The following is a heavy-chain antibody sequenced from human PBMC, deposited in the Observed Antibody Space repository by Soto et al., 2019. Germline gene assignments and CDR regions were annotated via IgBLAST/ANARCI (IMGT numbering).Heavy chain of an antibody. Sequence: QVQLQESGPGLVKPSQTLSLTCTVSGGSISSGDYYWSWIRQPPGKGLEWIGYIYYSGSTYYNPSLKSRVTISVDTSKNQFSLKLSSVTAADTAVYYCARDGGTMVRGVTAGMDVWGQGTTVTVSS. CDR3: ARDGGTMVRGVTAGMDV. D-gene: IGHD3-10*01. V-gene: IGHV4-30-4*01. CDR2: IYYSGST. J-gene: IGHJ6*02. CDR1: GGSISSGDYY.